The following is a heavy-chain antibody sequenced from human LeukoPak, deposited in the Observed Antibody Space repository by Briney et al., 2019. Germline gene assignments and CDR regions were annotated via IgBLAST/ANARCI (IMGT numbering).Heavy chain of an antibody. V-gene: IGHV1-46*01. CDR1: GYTFTSYG. CDR3: ARGLWGRNYEDWYFDL. D-gene: IGHD1-7*01. CDR2: INPSGVDT. Sequence: GASVKVSCKASGYTFTSYGISWVRQAPGQGLEWMGIINPSGVDTNYAEKFQGRVTMTRDTSTNTVYIKLSSLRSEDTAVYYCARGLWGRNYEDWYFDLWGRGTLVTVSS. J-gene: IGHJ2*01.